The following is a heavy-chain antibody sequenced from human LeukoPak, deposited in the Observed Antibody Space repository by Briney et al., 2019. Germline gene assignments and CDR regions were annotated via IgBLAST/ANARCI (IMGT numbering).Heavy chain of an antibody. D-gene: IGHD3-10*01. CDR2: IDPTDSYT. CDR3: AISRGGYYGSGSYYPFDY. CDR1: GYTFNSYW. V-gene: IGHV5-10-1*01. J-gene: IGHJ4*02. Sequence: GESLRISCKGSGYTFNSYWISWVRQMPGKGLEWMGRIDPTDSYTNYSPPFQGHVTISADKSIRTAYFQWSSLRASDTAMYYCAISRGGYYGSGSYYPFDYWGQGTLVTVSS.